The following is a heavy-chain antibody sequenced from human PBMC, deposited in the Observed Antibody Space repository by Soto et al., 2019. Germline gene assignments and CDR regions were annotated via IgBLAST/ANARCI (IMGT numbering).Heavy chain of an antibody. V-gene: IGHV4-61*01. CDR1: GGSVSSGSYY. CDR3: ARDYARRIGGRGSGFDY. J-gene: IGHJ4*02. CDR2: IYYSGIT. Sequence: QVQLQESGPGLVKPSETLSLTCTVSGGSVSSGSYYWSWIRQPPGKGLEWIGYIYYSGITDYNPCRKSRFTKQVSTSKNQFSLKLSPVTAADTAVYSGARDYARRIGGRGSGFDYWGQGTLVTVSS. D-gene: IGHD3-16*01.